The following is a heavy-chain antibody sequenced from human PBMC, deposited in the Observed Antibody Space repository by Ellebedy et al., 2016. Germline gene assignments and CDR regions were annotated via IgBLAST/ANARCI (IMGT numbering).Heavy chain of an antibody. D-gene: IGHD3-10*01. Sequence: ASVKVSXXASGYTFTSYGISWVRQAPGQGLEWMGWISAYNGNTNYAQKLQGRVTMTTDTSTSTAYMELRSLRSDDTAVYYCAIDYYGSGSYYVPYYFDYWGQGTLVTVSS. CDR2: ISAYNGNT. CDR1: GYTFTSYG. V-gene: IGHV1-18*01. J-gene: IGHJ4*02. CDR3: AIDYYGSGSYYVPYYFDY.